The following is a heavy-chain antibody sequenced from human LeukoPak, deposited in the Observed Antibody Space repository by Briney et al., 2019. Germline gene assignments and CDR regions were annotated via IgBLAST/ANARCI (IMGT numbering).Heavy chain of an antibody. V-gene: IGHV1-18*01. Sequence: ASVKVSCKASGYTFTSYGISWVRQAPGQGLEWMGWISAYNGNTNYAQKLQGRVTMTTDTSTSKAYMELRSLRSDDTAVYYCARAGRAYDILTGGIDYWGQGTLVTVSS. CDR1: GYTFTSYG. D-gene: IGHD3-9*01. CDR2: ISAYNGNT. CDR3: ARAGRAYDILTGGIDY. J-gene: IGHJ4*02.